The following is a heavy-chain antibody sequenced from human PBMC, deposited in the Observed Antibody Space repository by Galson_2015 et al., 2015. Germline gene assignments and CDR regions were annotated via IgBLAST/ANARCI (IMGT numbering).Heavy chain of an antibody. V-gene: IGHV3-23*01. CDR3: AKDRSRMLASGAFFH. CDR1: GLTFTKHA. CDR2: VSDSGGTT. D-gene: IGHD2-15*01. J-gene: IGHJ4*02. Sequence: SLRLSCAASGLTFTKHAMSWVRQAPGKGLEWVAGVSDSGGTTFYADSVKGRFTISRDNLKNSMDLEMNSLRVEDTAVYFCAKDRSRMLASGAFFHWGQGTLVAVSS.